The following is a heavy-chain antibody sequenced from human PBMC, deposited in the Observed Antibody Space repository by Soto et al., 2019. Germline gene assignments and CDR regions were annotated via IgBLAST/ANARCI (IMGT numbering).Heavy chain of an antibody. Sequence: KPGGSLRLSCAASGFTFSSYSMNWVRQAPGKGLEWVSSISSSSSYIYCADSVKGRFTISRDSAKNSLYLQMNSLRAEDTAVYYCARVLLYYDILTGYPDAFDIWGQGTMVTVSS. V-gene: IGHV3-21*01. D-gene: IGHD3-9*01. CDR1: GFTFSSYS. CDR3: ARVLLYYDILTGYPDAFDI. J-gene: IGHJ3*02. CDR2: ISSSSSYI.